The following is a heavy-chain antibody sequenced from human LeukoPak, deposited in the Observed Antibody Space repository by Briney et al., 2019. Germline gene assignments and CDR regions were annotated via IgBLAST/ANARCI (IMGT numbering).Heavy chain of an antibody. CDR3: AREGHYYDSSGGGPFDP. J-gene: IGHJ5*02. V-gene: IGHV3-53*01. CDR1: GFTVSSNY. D-gene: IGHD3-22*01. Sequence: GGSLRLSCAASGFTVSSNYMSWVRQAPGKGLEWVSVIYSDGRTYYADSVKGRFTISRDNSKNTLYLQMNSLGAEDTAVYYCAREGHYYDSSGGGPFDPWGQGTLVTVSS. CDR2: IYSDGRT.